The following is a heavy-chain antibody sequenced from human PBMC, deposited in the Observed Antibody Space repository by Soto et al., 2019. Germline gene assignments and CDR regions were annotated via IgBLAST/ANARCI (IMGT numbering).Heavy chain of an antibody. V-gene: IGHV4-61*01. CDR3: ARVLAYSSSWYGVDNWFDP. J-gene: IGHJ5*02. Sequence: SETLSLTCTVSGGSLRSGSYCLSWIRQPPGKGLEWIGYIYYSGSTNYNPSLKSRVTISVDTSKNQFSLKLSSVTAADTAVYYCARVLAYSSSWYGVDNWFDPWGQGTLVTVSS. CDR2: IYYSGST. CDR1: GGSLRSGSYC. D-gene: IGHD6-13*01.